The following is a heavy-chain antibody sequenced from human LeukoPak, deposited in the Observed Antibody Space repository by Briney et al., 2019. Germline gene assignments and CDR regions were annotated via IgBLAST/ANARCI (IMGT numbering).Heavy chain of an antibody. D-gene: IGHD5-18*01. J-gene: IGHJ4*02. Sequence: SVKVSCKASGGTFSSYAISWVRQAPGQGLERMGGIIPIFGTANYAQKFQGRVTITADKSTSTAYMELSSLRSEDTAVYYCARVGYSYGSPFDYWGQGTLVTVSS. CDR1: GGTFSSYA. CDR3: ARVGYSYGSPFDY. V-gene: IGHV1-69*06. CDR2: IIPIFGTA.